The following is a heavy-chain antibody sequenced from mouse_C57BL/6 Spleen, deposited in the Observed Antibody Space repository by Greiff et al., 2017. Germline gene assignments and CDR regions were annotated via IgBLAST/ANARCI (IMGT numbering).Heavy chain of an antibody. J-gene: IGHJ4*01. CDR3: ARSSLYYGSSYGYAMDY. CDR1: GYTFTSYW. Sequence: QVQLQQPGAELVRPGSSVKLSCKASGYTFTSYWMDWVKQRPGQGLEWIGNIYPSDSETHYNQKFKDKATLTVDKSSSTAYMQLSSLTSEDSAVYYCARSSLYYGSSYGYAMDYWGQGTSVTVSS. D-gene: IGHD1-1*01. V-gene: IGHV1-61*01. CDR2: IYPSDSET.